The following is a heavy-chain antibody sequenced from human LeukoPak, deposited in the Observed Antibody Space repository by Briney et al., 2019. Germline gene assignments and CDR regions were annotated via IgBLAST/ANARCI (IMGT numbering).Heavy chain of an antibody. V-gene: IGHV1-46*01. D-gene: IGHD5-12*01. J-gene: IGHJ4*02. CDR3: ARARGYSGYNPIDY. CDR1: GYTFTSYF. Sequence: ASVKVSCKASGYTFTSYFMHWVRQAPGQGLEWMGTINPNDGSTSYAQNFQRRVTMTRDTSTSTVYMELSSLRSEDTAVYYCARARGYSGYNPIDYWGQGTLVTVSS. CDR2: INPNDGST.